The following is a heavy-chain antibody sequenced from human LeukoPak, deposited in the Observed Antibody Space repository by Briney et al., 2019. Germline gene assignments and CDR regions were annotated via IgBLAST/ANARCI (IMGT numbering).Heavy chain of an antibody. CDR2: ISYDGSNK. D-gene: IGHD5/OR15-5a*01. J-gene: IGHJ5*02. V-gene: IGHV3-30*04. CDR1: GFTFRSYA. CDR3: ARDGSTVSTIGYWFDP. Sequence: GGSLRLSCAASGFTFRSYAMHWVRQAPGKGLEWVAVISYDGSNKYYADSVKGRFTISRDNSENTLNLQMNSLRAEDTAMYYCARDGSTVSTIGYWFDPWGQGTLVTVSS.